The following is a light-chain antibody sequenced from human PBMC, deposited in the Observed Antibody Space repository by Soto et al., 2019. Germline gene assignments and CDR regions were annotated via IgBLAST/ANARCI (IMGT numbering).Light chain of an antibody. V-gene: IGKV3-11*01. CDR1: QSASSY. Sequence: EIVLSQSPATLSLSPGEKATLSCRASQSASSYLAWYQQKPGQAPRLLIYDASNRATGIPARFSGSGSGTDFTLTISSLEPEDFAVYYCQQRRITFGPGTKVDIK. CDR3: QQRRIT. J-gene: IGKJ3*01. CDR2: DAS.